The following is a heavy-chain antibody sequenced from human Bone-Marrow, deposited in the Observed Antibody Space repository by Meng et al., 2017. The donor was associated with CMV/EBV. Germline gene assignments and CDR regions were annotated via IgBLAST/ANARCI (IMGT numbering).Heavy chain of an antibody. V-gene: IGHV4-61*01. CDR2: IYYSGST. J-gene: IGHJ5*02. CDR3: ARVDYDFWSGYWRLDP. Sequence: SETLSLTCTVSGGSVSSGSYYWSWIRQPPGKGLEWIGYIYYSGSTNYNPSLKSRVTITVDTSKNQFSLKLSSVTAADTAVHYCARVDYDFWSGYWRLDPWGQGTLVTVSS. CDR1: GGSVSSGSYY. D-gene: IGHD3-3*01.